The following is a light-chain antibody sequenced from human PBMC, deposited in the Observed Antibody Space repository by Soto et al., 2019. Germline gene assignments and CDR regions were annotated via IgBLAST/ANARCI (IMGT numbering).Light chain of an antibody. CDR1: QSVSSN. CDR2: GAS. V-gene: IGKV3-15*01. CDR3: QQYNNWLRNT. Sequence: EIVMTQSPATPSVSPGERATVSCRASQSVSSNLAWYQQKPGQAPRLLIYGASTRATGIPARFSGSGSGTEFTLTISSLQSEDFAVYYCQQYNNWLRNTFGQGTKLEIK. J-gene: IGKJ2*01.